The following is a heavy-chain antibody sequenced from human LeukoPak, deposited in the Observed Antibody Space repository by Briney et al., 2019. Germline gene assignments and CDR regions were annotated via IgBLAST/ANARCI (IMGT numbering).Heavy chain of an antibody. CDR1: VYTFTSYG. CDR3: ARDENYYDCSGRVRGFDY. D-gene: IGHD3-22*01. V-gene: IGHV1-18*01. Sequence: ASVKVSCKASVYTFTSYGISWVRQAPGQGLEWMGWISAYNGNTNYAQKLQGRVTMTTDTSTSTAYMGLRSLRSDDTAVYYCARDENYYDCSGRVRGFDYWGQGTLVTVSS. J-gene: IGHJ4*02. CDR2: ISAYNGNT.